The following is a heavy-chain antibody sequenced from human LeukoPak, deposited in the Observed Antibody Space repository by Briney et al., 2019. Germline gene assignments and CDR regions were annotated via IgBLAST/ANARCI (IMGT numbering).Heavy chain of an antibody. CDR3: KMITFGGVIVG. Sequence: RASVKVSCKVSGYSLTELSMHWVRQAPGEGLEWMGGFDPEDGETIYAQKFQGRVTMTEDTSTDTAYMELSSLRSEDTAVYYCKMITFGGVIVGWGQGTLVTVSS. D-gene: IGHD3-16*02. CDR2: FDPEDGET. V-gene: IGHV1-24*01. J-gene: IGHJ4*02. CDR1: GYSLTELS.